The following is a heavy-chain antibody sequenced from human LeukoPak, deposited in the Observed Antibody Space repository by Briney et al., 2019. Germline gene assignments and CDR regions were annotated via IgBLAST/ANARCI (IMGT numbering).Heavy chain of an antibody. D-gene: IGHD3-3*01. J-gene: IGHJ6*03. CDR2: IKQDGSEK. Sequence: PGGSLRLSCAASGFTFSSYWMSWVRQAPGKGLEWVANIKQDGSEKYYVDSAKGRFTISRGNAKNSLYLQMNSLRAEDTAVYYCARAQFWSGYFDYYYYMDVWGKGTTVTVSS. V-gene: IGHV3-7*01. CDR3: ARAQFWSGYFDYYYYMDV. CDR1: GFTFSSYW.